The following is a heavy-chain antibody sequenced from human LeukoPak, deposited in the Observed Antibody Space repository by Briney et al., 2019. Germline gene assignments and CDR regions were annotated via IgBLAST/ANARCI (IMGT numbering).Heavy chain of an antibody. D-gene: IGHD1-7*01. Sequence: QPGGSLRLSCAASGFTFSSYAMHWVRQAPGKGLEWVAVISYDGSNKYYVDSVKGRFTISRDNSKNTLYLQMNSLRAEDTAVYYCARDRDNWNYVGLDYWGQGTLVTVSS. V-gene: IGHV3-30*01. CDR2: ISYDGSNK. CDR3: ARDRDNWNYVGLDY. J-gene: IGHJ4*02. CDR1: GFTFSSYA.